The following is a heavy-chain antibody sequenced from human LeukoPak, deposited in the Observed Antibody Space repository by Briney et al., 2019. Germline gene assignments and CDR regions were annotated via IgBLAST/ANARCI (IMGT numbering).Heavy chain of an antibody. CDR2: ISSSGSTI. Sequence: GGSLRLSCAASGFTFSSYSMNWVRQAPGKGLEWVSYISSSGSTIYYADSVKGRFTISRDNAKNSLYLQMNSLRAEDTAVYYCARDLESVVVPAAIGCFDYWGQGTLVPVSS. J-gene: IGHJ4*02. D-gene: IGHD2-2*02. CDR3: ARDLESVVVPAAIGCFDY. CDR1: GFTFSSYS. V-gene: IGHV3-48*04.